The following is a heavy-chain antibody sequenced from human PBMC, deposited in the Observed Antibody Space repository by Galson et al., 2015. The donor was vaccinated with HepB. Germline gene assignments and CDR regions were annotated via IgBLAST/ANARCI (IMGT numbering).Heavy chain of an antibody. CDR2: IIPMFGTR. V-gene: IGHV1-69*06. D-gene: IGHD6-13*01. J-gene: IGHJ4*02. Sequence: SVKVSCKAPGGSLTRYAINWVRQAPGQGLEWMGGIIPMFGTRTYAQKFQGRVAITADRSTSTANMELSSLRSEDTAVYYCARGAVAGTHFDYWGRGTLVSVSS. CDR1: GGSLTRYA. CDR3: ARGAVAGTHFDY.